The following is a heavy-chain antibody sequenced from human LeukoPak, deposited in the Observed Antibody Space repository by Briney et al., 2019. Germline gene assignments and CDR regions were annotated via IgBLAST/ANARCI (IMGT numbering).Heavy chain of an antibody. V-gene: IGHV4-59*01. CDR1: GGSISSYY. CDR2: IYYSGST. D-gene: IGHD6-19*01. CDR3: TRRSGCYPY. Sequence: PSETLSLICTDSGGSISSYYWSWIRQPPGKGLEWIGYIYYSGSTNYNPSLKSRVTISVDTSKNQVSLKLSSVTAADTAVYYCTRRSGCYPYWAHGTLVTVSS. J-gene: IGHJ4*01.